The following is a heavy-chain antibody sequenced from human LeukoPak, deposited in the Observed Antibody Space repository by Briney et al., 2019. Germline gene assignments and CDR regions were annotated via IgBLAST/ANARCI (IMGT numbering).Heavy chain of an antibody. V-gene: IGHV3-21*01. CDR1: GFTFSSYS. J-gene: IGHJ4*02. CDR2: ISSSSSYI. Sequence: GGALRLSCAASGFTFSSYSMNWVRQAPGKGLEGFSSISSSSSYIYYADSVKGRFTISRDNAKNSLYLQMNSLRAEDTAVYYCARGVFWRYWGQGTLVTVSS. CDR3: ARGVFWRY. D-gene: IGHD3-3*01.